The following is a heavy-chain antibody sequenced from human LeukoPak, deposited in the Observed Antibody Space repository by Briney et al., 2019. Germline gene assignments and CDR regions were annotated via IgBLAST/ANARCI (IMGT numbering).Heavy chain of an antibody. D-gene: IGHD3-22*01. J-gene: IGHJ4*02. Sequence: GESPKISCKGSGYSFTSYWIGWVRQMPGKGLEWMGIIYPGDSDTRYSPSFQGQVTISADKSISTAYLQWSSLKASDTAMYYCARRKYYYDSSGYYLFDYWGQGTLVTVSS. CDR1: GYSFTSYW. CDR3: ARRKYYYDSSGYYLFDY. V-gene: IGHV5-51*01. CDR2: IYPGDSDT.